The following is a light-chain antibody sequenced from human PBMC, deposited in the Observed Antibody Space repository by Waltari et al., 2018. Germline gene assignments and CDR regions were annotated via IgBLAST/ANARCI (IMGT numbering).Light chain of an antibody. J-gene: IGLJ2*01. CDR1: SSDVGGYNY. CDR3: SSYAGSTAV. CDR2: EVT. Sequence: QSALTQPPSASGSPGQSVAISCTGTSSDVGGYNYVSWYQQPPGRAPKLMIYEVTKRPSGVPDRFSGSRSGNTASLTVSGLQAEDEADYYCSSYAGSTAVFGGGTKLTVL. V-gene: IGLV2-8*01.